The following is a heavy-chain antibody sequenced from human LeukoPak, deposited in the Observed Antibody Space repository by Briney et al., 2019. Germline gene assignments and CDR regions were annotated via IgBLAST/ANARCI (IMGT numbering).Heavy chain of an antibody. D-gene: IGHD3-9*01. J-gene: IGHJ6*03. V-gene: IGHV3-73*01. Sequence: QAGGSLRLSCAASGFTFSGSAMHRVRQASGKGLEWVGRIRSKANSYATAYAASVKGRFTISRDDSKNTAYLQMNSLKTEDTAVYYCTSRYFDWFRYMDVWGKGTTVTVSS. CDR1: GFTFSGSA. CDR3: TSRYFDWFRYMDV. CDR2: IRSKANSYAT.